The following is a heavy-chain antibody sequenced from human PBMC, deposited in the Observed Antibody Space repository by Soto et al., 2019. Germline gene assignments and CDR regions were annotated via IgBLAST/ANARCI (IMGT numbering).Heavy chain of an antibody. CDR2: IYYSGST. CDR3: ARGGSGWYYWFDP. CDR1: GGSISSSSYY. V-gene: IGHV4-39*07. J-gene: IGHJ5*02. D-gene: IGHD6-19*01. Sequence: SETLSLTCTVSGGSISSSSYYWGWIRQPPGKGLEWIGSIYYSGSTYYNPSLKSRVTMSVDISKSHFSLKLNSVTAADTAVYYCARGGSGWYYWFDPWGQGTRVTVSS.